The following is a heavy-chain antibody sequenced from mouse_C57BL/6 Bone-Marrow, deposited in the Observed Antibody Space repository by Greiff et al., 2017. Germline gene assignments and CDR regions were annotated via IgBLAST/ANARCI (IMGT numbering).Heavy chain of an antibody. Sequence: EVKVVESGGGLVQPGGSLKLSCAASGFTFSDYYMYWVRQTPEKRLEWVAYISNGGGSTYYPDTVKGRFTISRDNAKNTLYLQMSRLKSEDTAMYYCARHPNYGSSPWFAYWGQGTLVTVSA. CDR2: ISNGGGST. V-gene: IGHV5-12*01. D-gene: IGHD1-1*01. CDR3: ARHPNYGSSPWFAY. CDR1: GFTFSDYY. J-gene: IGHJ3*01.